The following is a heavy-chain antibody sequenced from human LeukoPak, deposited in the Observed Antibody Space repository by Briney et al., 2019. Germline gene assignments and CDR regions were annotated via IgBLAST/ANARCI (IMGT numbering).Heavy chain of an antibody. Sequence: QPGRSLRLSCAASGFTVSSNYMSWVRQARGMGLDWASVIYSGGSTYYADSVEGRFTISRDNSKNTPYLQMNSLRAEDTAVYYCARDQNGDYGYWGQGTLVTVSS. CDR2: IYSGGST. J-gene: IGHJ4*02. D-gene: IGHD4-17*01. CDR1: GFTVSSNY. V-gene: IGHV3-53*01. CDR3: ARDQNGDYGY.